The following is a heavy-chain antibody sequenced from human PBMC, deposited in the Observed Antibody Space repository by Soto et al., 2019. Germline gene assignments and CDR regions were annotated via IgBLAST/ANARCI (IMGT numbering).Heavy chain of an antibody. J-gene: IGHJ4*02. CDR2: VGQDGAP. CDR3: AKDMRPDGVWDFGH. V-gene: IGHV3-23*01. CDR1: GFTFSTYT. Sequence: EVQLLESGGGLVQPGGSLRLSCAASGFTFSTYTMACVRQAPGRGPEWVSGVGQDGAPYYSDSVKGRFTISRDNSRSSVYLEMIALRGEDTAVYYCAKDMRPDGVWDFGHWGQGTMVTVSS. D-gene: IGHD4-17*01.